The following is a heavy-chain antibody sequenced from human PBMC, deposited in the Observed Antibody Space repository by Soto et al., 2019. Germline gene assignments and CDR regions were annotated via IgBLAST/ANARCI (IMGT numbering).Heavy chain of an antibody. D-gene: IGHD2-8*02. CDR2: INSDGSNT. J-gene: IGHJ3*01. CDR1: GFTVSSFW. V-gene: IGHV3-74*01. CDR3: ARDLVAKDAFDL. Sequence: EVQLVESGGGLVQPGGSLRLSCAASGFTVSSFWIHWFRQAPGKGLVWVSRINSDGSNTRYAVSVKGRFTISRDNAKNTLYLQMNSLRVEDTAVYYCARDLVAKDAFDLWGQGTMVTVSS.